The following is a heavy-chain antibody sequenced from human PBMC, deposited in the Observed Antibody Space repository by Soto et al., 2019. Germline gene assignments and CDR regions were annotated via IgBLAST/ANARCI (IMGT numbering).Heavy chain of an antibody. J-gene: IGHJ4*02. D-gene: IGHD3-9*01. CDR3: ARIGYGSPIFEL. CDR2: IWYDGRNK. CDR1: GFTFSSYG. Sequence: GGSLTVSCAASGFTFSSYGIHSVRQAPGKGLEWVGIIWYDGRNKYYADSVKSRFTISRDSSKNTVYLQMASLRDEDPAVYFCARIGYGSPIFELWVQGTRVTVSS. V-gene: IGHV3-33*01.